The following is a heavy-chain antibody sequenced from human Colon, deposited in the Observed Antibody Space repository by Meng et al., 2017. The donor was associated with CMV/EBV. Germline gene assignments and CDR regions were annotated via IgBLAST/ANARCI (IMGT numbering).Heavy chain of an antibody. Sequence: ASGFTFGDYTMHWVRQAPGKGLEWVSLITSAGDSTYYSDSVKGRFTISRDNSRNLLYLHMTSLRIEDTALYYCAKDRVKRQLLYPDHWGQGTLVTVSS. D-gene: IGHD2-2*02. J-gene: IGHJ4*02. CDR3: AKDRVKRQLLYPDH. CDR1: GFTFGDYT. V-gene: IGHV3-43*01. CDR2: ITSAGDST.